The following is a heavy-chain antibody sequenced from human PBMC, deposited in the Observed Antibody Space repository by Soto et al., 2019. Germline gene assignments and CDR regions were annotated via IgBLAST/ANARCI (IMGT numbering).Heavy chain of an antibody. V-gene: IGHV1-69*04. Sequence: SVKVSCKASGGTFSSYTISWVRQAPGQGLEWMGRIIPILGIANYAQKFQGRVTITADKSTSTAYMELSSLRSEDTAVYYCARDYPEQLVRGDWFDPWGQGTLVTVSS. CDR2: IIPILGIA. CDR1: GGTFSSYT. J-gene: IGHJ5*02. CDR3: ARDYPEQLVRGDWFDP. D-gene: IGHD6-13*01.